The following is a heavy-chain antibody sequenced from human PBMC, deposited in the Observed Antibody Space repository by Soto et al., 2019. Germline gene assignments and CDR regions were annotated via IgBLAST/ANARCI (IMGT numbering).Heavy chain of an antibody. CDR3: AMGLRTIATAAHLLVRANCDF. CDR2: INPRSGST. V-gene: IGHV1-46*01. J-gene: IGHJ4*02. CDR1: GYIFTTYY. Sequence: QVYLVQSGPEVRKPGASVKASCKTSGYIFTTYYIHWLRQAPGQGFESKGVINPRSGSTSNRERFNERVTRTSATSKSTSYMELNRLTSEDTALYYCAMGLRTIATAAHLLVRANCDFWRQGSLGTVS. D-gene: IGHD6-13*01.